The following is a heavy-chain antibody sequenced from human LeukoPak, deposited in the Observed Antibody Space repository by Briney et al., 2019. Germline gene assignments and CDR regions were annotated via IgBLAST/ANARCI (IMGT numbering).Heavy chain of an antibody. D-gene: IGHD3-22*01. J-gene: IGHJ4*02. CDR3: ARDRGHYDSSGYLFDY. Sequence: SETLSLTCTVSGGSISSFYWSWIRQPAGKGLEWIGRLYTSGSTNYNPSLKSRVTMSIDTSKNQFSLKLSSVTAADTAVYYCARDRGHYDSSGYLFDYWGQGTLVTVSS. CDR1: GGSISSFY. CDR2: LYTSGST. V-gene: IGHV4-4*07.